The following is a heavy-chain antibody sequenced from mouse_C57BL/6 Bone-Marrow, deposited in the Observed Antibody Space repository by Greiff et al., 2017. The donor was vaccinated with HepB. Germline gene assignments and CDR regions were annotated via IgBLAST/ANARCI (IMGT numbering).Heavy chain of an antibody. CDR1: GFSLTSYG. Sequence: VHLVESGPGLVQPSQSLSITCTVSGFSLTSYGVHWVRQSPGKGLEWLGVIWRGGSTDYNAAFMSRLSITKDNSKSQVFFKMNSLQADDTAIYYCAKKGDGSSFFAYWGQGTLVTVSA. D-gene: IGHD1-1*01. V-gene: IGHV2-5*01. CDR2: IWRGGST. J-gene: IGHJ3*01. CDR3: AKKGDGSSFFAY.